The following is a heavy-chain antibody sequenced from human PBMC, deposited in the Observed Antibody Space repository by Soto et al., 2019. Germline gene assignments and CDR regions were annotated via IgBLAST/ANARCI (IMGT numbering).Heavy chain of an antibody. CDR2: IKQDGSEI. CDR3: ARDFYGDSLPDFDY. Sequence: EVQLVESGGGLVQPGGSLRLSCAASGFTFSSYWMSWVRQAPGKGLEWVANIKQDGSEIYYVDSVKGRFTISRDNAKNSLYLQMNSLRAEDTAVYYCARDFYGDSLPDFDYWGQGTLVTVSS. V-gene: IGHV3-7*01. D-gene: IGHD4-17*01. CDR1: GFTFSSYW. J-gene: IGHJ4*02.